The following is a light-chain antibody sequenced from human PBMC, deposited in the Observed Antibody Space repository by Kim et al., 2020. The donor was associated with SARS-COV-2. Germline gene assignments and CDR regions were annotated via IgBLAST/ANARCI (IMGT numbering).Light chain of an antibody. Sequence: ASVGDRVTITCQASQDISNYLNWYQQKPGKAPKLLIYDTSNLETGVPSRFSGSGSGADFTFTISSLQSEDIATYYCQQSENFPLTFGGGTRVEIK. V-gene: IGKV1-33*01. CDR3: QQSENFPLT. J-gene: IGKJ4*01. CDR1: QDISNY. CDR2: DTS.